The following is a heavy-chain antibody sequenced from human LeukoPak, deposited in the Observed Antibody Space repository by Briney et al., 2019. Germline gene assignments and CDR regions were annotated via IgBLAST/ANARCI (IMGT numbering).Heavy chain of an antibody. CDR2: IYYSGST. D-gene: IGHD6-13*01. Sequence: SQTLSLTCTVSGGSISSGGYYWSWIRQHPGKGLEWIGYIYYSGSTYYNPSLKSRVTISVDTSKNQFSLKLSSVTAADTAVYYCARSMYSSSWPDGGMDVWGQGTTVTVSS. V-gene: IGHV4-31*03. CDR3: ARSMYSSSWPDGGMDV. CDR1: GGSISSGGYY. J-gene: IGHJ6*02.